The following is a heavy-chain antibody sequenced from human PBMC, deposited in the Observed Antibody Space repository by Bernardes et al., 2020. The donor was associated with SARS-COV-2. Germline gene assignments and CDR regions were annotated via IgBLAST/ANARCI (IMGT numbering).Heavy chain of an antibody. D-gene: IGHD3-16*01. CDR1: GASMNDYY. V-gene: IGHV4-59*12. Sequence: SETLSLTCTVSGASMNDYYWNWIRQRPGKGLEWLGYIDYIANTNYNPSLKSRLTMSRDTSKNQFSLKLTSVTAADTAMYFCARNLGPAFWYFFDSWGQGTLVTVSS. CDR3: ARNLGPAFWYFFDS. CDR2: IDYIANT. J-gene: IGHJ4*02.